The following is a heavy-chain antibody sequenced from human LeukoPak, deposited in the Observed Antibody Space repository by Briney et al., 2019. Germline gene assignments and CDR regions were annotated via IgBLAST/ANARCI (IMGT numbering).Heavy chain of an antibody. D-gene: IGHD2-2*03. J-gene: IGHJ4*02. CDR3: ARVGRGYCSSTSCLDY. Sequence: ASVKVSCKASGYTFNSYDINWVRQATGQGLEWMGWMNPNSGNTGYAQKFQGRVTMTRNTSISTAYMELSSLRSEDTAVYYCARVGRGYCSSTSCLDYWGQGTLVTVSS. CDR1: GYTFNSYD. CDR2: MNPNSGNT. V-gene: IGHV1-8*01.